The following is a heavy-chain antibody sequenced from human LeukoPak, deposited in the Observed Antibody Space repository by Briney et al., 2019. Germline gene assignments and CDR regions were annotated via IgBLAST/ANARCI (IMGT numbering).Heavy chain of an antibody. Sequence: KTGGSLRLSCAASAFSFSGYNMNWVRQAPGKGLEWVSSISSSGTYIYYRDSVKGRFTSSRDNAENSLYLEMNSLRAEDMALYYCAKGYCSSTSCHFDYWGQGTLVTVSS. J-gene: IGHJ4*02. CDR1: AFSFSGYN. CDR3: AKGYCSSTSCHFDY. D-gene: IGHD2-2*01. CDR2: ISSSGTYI. V-gene: IGHV3-21*04.